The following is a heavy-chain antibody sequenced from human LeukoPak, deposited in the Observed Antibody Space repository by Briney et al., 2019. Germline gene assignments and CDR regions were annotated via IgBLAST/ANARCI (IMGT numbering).Heavy chain of an antibody. J-gene: IGHJ4*02. D-gene: IGHD6-19*01. CDR2: ISAYNGNT. Sequence: PVASVKVSCKASGYTFTSYGISWVRQAPGQGLEWMGWISAYNGNTNYAQKLQGRVTMTTDTSTSTAYMELRSLRSDDTAVYYCARDPYSSGWPSFDYWGQGTLVTVSS. CDR3: ARDPYSSGWPSFDY. CDR1: GYTFTSYG. V-gene: IGHV1-18*01.